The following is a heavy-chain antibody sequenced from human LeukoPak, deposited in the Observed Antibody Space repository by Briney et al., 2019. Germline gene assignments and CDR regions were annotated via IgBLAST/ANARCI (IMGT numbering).Heavy chain of an antibody. Sequence: PSETLSLTCAVYGGSFSGYYWSWIRQPPGKGLEWIGEINHSGSTNYNPSLKSRVTISVDTSKNQFSLKLSSVAAADTAVYYCARGLIAAAVKYYYYYYMDVWGKGTTVTISS. V-gene: IGHV4-34*01. CDR1: GGSFSGYY. CDR3: ARGLIAAAVKYYYYYYMDV. CDR2: INHSGST. D-gene: IGHD6-13*01. J-gene: IGHJ6*03.